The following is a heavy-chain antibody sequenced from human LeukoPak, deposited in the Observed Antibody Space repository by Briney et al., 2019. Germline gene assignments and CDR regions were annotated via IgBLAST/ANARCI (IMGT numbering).Heavy chain of an antibody. V-gene: IGHV3-74*01. CDR3: ARGGYYDSSGYGTREFDY. D-gene: IGHD3-22*01. Sequence: GGSLRLSCAASGFTFSSYWMHWVRQAPGKGLVWVSRINSDGSSTSYADSVKGRFTISSDNAKNTLYLQMNSLRAEDTAVYYCARGGYYDSSGYGTREFDYWGQGTLVTVSS. CDR1: GFTFSSYW. J-gene: IGHJ4*02. CDR2: INSDGSST.